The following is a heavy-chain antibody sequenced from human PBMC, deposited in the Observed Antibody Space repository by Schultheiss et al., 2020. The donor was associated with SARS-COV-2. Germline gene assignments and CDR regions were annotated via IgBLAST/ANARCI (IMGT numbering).Heavy chain of an antibody. D-gene: IGHD6-19*01. CDR2: ISYDGSNK. CDR3: ARDGYSSGWYPNWFDP. CDR1: GFTFSSYS. V-gene: IGHV3-30*03. Sequence: GGSLRLSCAASGFTFSSYSMNWVRQAPGKGLEWVAVISYDGSNKYYADSVKGRFTISRDNSKNTLYLQMNSLRAEDTAVYYCARDGYSSGWYPNWFDPWGQGTLVTVSS. J-gene: IGHJ5*02.